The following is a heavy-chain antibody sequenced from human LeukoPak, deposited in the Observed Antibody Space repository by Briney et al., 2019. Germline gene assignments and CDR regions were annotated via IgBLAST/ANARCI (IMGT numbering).Heavy chain of an antibody. Sequence: GGSLRLSCAASGFTFSSYSMNWVRQAPGKGLEWVSSISSSSSYIYYADSVKGRFTISRDNAKNSLYLQMNSLRAEDTAVYYCAKGGYCTNGVCYLIADYWGQGTLVTVSS. CDR1: GFTFSSYS. CDR3: AKGGYCTNGVCYLIADY. D-gene: IGHD2-8*01. J-gene: IGHJ4*02. V-gene: IGHV3-21*01. CDR2: ISSSSSYI.